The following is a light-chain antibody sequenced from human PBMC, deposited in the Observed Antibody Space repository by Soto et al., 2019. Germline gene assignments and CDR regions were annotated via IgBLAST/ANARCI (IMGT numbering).Light chain of an antibody. J-gene: IGLJ3*02. Sequence: QSVLTQPPSASGPPGQRVTISCSGSTSNIGSKFVYWYQQNPGTAPKLLIYANEQRPSGVPDRFSGSKSGTSASLAISGLRSEDEADYYCAAWDGTLSAWVFGGGTKVTVL. V-gene: IGLV1-47*01. CDR2: ANE. CDR1: TSNIGSKF. CDR3: AAWDGTLSAWV.